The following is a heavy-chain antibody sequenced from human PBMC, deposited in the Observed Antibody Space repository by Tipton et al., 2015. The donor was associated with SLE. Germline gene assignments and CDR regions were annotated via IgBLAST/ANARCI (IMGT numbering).Heavy chain of an antibody. Sequence: SLRLSCAASGFTFSSYGMHWVRQAPGKGLEWVAVISYDGSNKYYADSVKGRFTISRDNSKNTLYLQMNSLRAEDTAVYYCAKGEDYYDSRGYLDYWGQGTLVTVSS. J-gene: IGHJ4*02. CDR1: GFTFSSYG. V-gene: IGHV3-30*18. D-gene: IGHD3-22*01. CDR3: AKGEDYYDSRGYLDY. CDR2: ISYDGSNK.